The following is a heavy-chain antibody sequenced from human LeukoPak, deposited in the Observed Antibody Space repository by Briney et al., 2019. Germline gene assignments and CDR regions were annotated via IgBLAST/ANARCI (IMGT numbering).Heavy chain of an antibody. J-gene: IGHJ4*02. Sequence: ASVKVSCKASGYTFTDYYMHWVRQAPGQGLEWMGWINPNSGGTNYGQKFQGRVTMTRDTSVSTVYMELSRLISDDTAVYYCARDLKRGYSSGRYSWGTGSSNDYWGQGTLVTVSS. CDR1: GYTFTDYY. CDR2: INPNSGGT. V-gene: IGHV1-2*02. D-gene: IGHD6-19*01. CDR3: ARDLKRGYSSGRYSWGTGSSNDY.